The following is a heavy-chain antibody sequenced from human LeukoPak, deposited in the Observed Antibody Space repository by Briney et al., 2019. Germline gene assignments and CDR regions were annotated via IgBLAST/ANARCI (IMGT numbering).Heavy chain of an antibody. CDR1: GFTFSSYA. CDR3: ARAVIAYCGGDCYSYFDY. V-gene: IGHV3-23*01. CDR2: ISATGGST. Sequence: GGSLRLSCAASGFTFSSYAMGWVRQAPGKGLEWVSAISATGGSTNYVDSVKGRFTISRDNSKNTLYLQMNSLRAEDTAVYYCARAVIAYCGGDCYSYFDYWGQGTLVTVSS. J-gene: IGHJ4*02. D-gene: IGHD2-21*02.